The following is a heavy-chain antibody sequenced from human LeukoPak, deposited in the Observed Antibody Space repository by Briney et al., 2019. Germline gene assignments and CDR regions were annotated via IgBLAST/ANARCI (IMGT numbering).Heavy chain of an antibody. CDR3: ARSTAPSNYYYYGMDV. V-gene: IGHV4-39*07. Sequence: SETLSLTCTVSGGSISSSSYYWGWIRQPPGKGLEWIGSIYYSGSTYYNPSLKSRVTISVDKSKNQFSLKLSSVTAADTAVYYCARSTAPSNYYYYGMDVWGQGTTVTVSS. CDR2: IYYSGST. CDR1: GGSISSSSYY. D-gene: IGHD5-18*01. J-gene: IGHJ6*02.